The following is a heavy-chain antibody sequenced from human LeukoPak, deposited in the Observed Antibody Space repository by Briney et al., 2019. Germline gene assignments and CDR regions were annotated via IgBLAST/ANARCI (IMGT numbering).Heavy chain of an antibody. CDR3: ARDNPGDFWSGYFVGFWFDP. CDR2: ISSSSSYI. CDR1: GFTFSSYI. V-gene: IGHV3-21*01. D-gene: IGHD3-3*01. J-gene: IGHJ5*02. Sequence: GGSLRLSCAASGFTFSSYIMNWVRQAPGKGLEWVSSISSSSSYIYYADSVKGRFTISRDNAKNSLYLQMNSLRAEDTAVYYCARDNPGDFWSGYFVGFWFDPWGQGTLVAVSS.